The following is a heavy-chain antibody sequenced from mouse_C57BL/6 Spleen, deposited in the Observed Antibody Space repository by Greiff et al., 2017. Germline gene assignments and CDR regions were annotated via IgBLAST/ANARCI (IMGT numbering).Heavy chain of an antibody. CDR3: ARDYYYGNTGGGFDY. D-gene: IGHD2-1*01. CDR1: GFTFSSYA. J-gene: IGHJ2*01. V-gene: IGHV5-4*03. Sequence: DVKLVESGGGLVKPGGSLKLSCAASGFTFSSYAMSWVRQTPEKRLEWVATISDGGSYTYYPDNVKGRFTISRDNAKNKLYRQMSHLKSEDTAMYYCARDYYYGNTGGGFDYWGQGTTLTVAS. CDR2: ISDGGSYT.